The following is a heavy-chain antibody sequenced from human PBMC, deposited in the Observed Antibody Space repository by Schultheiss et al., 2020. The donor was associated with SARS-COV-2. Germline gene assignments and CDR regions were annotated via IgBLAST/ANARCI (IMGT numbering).Heavy chain of an antibody. J-gene: IGHJ5*02. Sequence: GGSLRLSCAASGFTFSSYWMHWVRQAPGKGLVWVSRINSDGSSTSYADSVKGRFTISRDNAKNTLYLQMNSLRAEDTAVYYCARGIAAAGRSWFDPWGQGALGTGSS. CDR1: GFTFSSYW. CDR3: ARGIAAAGRSWFDP. D-gene: IGHD6-13*01. V-gene: IGHV3-74*01. CDR2: INSDGSST.